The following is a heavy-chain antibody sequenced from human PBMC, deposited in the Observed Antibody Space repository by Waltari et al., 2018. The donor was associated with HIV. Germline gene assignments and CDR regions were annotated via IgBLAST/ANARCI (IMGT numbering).Heavy chain of an antibody. CDR2: INSDGSST. J-gene: IGHJ3*02. CDR3: ASGSSGYYQAFDI. V-gene: IGHV3-74*01. Sequence: EVQLVESGGGLVQPGGSLRLSCAASGFTFSSYWMHWVRQAPGKGLVWVSRINSDGSSTSYADAVKGRFTISRDNAKNTLYLQMNSLRAEDTAVYYCASGSSGYYQAFDIWGQGTMVTVSS. CDR1: GFTFSSYW. D-gene: IGHD3-22*01.